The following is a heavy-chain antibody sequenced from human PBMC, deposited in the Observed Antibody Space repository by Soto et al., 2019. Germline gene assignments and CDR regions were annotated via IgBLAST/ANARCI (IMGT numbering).Heavy chain of an antibody. J-gene: IGHJ4*02. CDR3: AREASSGYYYGIGY. CDR2: ISYDGSNK. V-gene: IGHV3-30-3*01. CDR1: GFTFSSYA. D-gene: IGHD3-22*01. Sequence: GGSLRLSCAASGFTFSSYAMHWVRQAPGKGLEWVAVISYDGSNKYYADSVKGRFTISRDNSKNTLYLQMNSLRAEDTAVYYCAREASSGYYYGIGYWGQGTLVTVSS.